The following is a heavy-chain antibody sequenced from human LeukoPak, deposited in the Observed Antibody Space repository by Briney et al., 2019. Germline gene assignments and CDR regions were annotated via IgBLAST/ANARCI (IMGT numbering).Heavy chain of an antibody. V-gene: IGHV1-46*01. CDR2: INPSGGST. Sequence: GASVKVSCKASGYTFTSYYMHWVRQAPGQGLEWMGIINPSGGSTTFAQKFQGRVTMTRDASTSTVYLELSSLRSEDTAVYYCARSRSSGWHDFWGQATLLTVSS. CDR1: GYTFTSYY. CDR3: ARSRSSGWHDF. D-gene: IGHD6-19*01. J-gene: IGHJ4*02.